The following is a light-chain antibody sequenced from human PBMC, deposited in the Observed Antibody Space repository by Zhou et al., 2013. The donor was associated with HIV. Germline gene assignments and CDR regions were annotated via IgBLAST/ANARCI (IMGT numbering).Light chain of an antibody. J-gene: IGKJ2*01. V-gene: IGKV2-24*01. Sequence: DIVMTQTPLSLSVTLGQPASISCRSSQSLVYSDGDTYLSWLHQRPGQPPRLLIYKVSTRFSGVPDRFSGSGAGTDFTLKISRVEAEDVGVYYCTQATHLPYTFGQGTKLEI. CDR2: KVS. CDR3: TQATHLPYT. CDR1: QSLVYSDGDTY.